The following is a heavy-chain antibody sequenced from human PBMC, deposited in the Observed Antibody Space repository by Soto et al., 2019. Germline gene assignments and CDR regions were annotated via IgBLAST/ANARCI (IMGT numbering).Heavy chain of an antibody. J-gene: IGHJ4*02. V-gene: IGHV1-18*01. Sequence: GASVKVSWKASGYTFTSYGISWVRQAPGQGLEWMGWISAYNGNTNYAQKLQGRVTMTTDTSTSTAYMELRSLRSDDTAVYYCARDPATDILTGYYKRWDFDYWGQGTLVTVSS. CDR2: ISAYNGNT. CDR1: GYTFTSYG. CDR3: ARDPATDILTGYYKRWDFDY. D-gene: IGHD3-9*01.